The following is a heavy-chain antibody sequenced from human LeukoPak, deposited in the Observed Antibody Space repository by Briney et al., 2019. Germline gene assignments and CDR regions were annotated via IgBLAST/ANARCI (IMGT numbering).Heavy chain of an antibody. CDR3: ARKGLRHGYVPLDY. Sequence: NPSGTLSLTCAVSGDSISSQSWWSWVRQPPGKGLEWIGEIHHTGSTNYNPSLKSRVTIAVDKSKDQFSLKLTSMTAADTAVYYCARKGLRHGYVPLDYWGQGILVTVSS. V-gene: IGHV4-4*02. J-gene: IGHJ4*02. CDR2: IHHTGST. CDR1: GDSISSQSW. D-gene: IGHD3-22*01.